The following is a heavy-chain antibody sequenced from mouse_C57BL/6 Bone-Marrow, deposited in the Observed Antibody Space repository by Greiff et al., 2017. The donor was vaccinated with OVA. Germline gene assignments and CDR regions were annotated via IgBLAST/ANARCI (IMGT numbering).Heavy chain of an antibody. CDR3: SRSLWGLVDN. J-gene: IGHJ2*01. V-gene: IGHV8-12*01. Sequence: QVTLKECGPGILQSSQTLSLSCSFSGFSLSTSGMGVSWIRQPSGQGLVWLAHIYWDDDKRYNTSMKSRLTSSKDTDRNQIFRKMTSLDTAATATYDCSRSLWGLVDNWGQGTTLTVSS. D-gene: IGHD6-1*01. CDR1: GFSLSTSGMG. CDR2: IYWDDDK.